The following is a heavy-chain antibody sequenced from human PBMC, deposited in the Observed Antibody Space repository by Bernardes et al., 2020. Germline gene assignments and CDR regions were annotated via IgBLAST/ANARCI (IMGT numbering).Heavy chain of an antibody. CDR2: VSASGDTT. V-gene: IGHV3-23*01. Sequence: GGSLRLSCAASGFPFKIYAMSWVRQAPGKGLEWVSAVSASGDTTYYADSVKGRFTISRDNSKNTVSLQMNSLRVEDTAIYYCAKPSIHWSGYEDYWGQGTLVTVTS. CDR3: AKPSIHWSGYEDY. D-gene: IGHD5-12*01. CDR1: GFPFKIYA. J-gene: IGHJ4*02.